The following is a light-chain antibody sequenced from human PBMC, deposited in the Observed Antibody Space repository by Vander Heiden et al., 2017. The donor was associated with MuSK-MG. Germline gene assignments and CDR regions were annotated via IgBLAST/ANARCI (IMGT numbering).Light chain of an antibody. CDR2: GAS. V-gene: IGKV3-15*01. CDR3: RQDNNWPYT. Sequence: EIVMTQSPATLSVSPGERATLSCRASQIVGSNLAWYQQKPGQAPRLLIYGASTRATGIPARFSGCGSGTDFSLSIIILQSEDFALDYFRQDNNWPYTFGQGTKLEIK. J-gene: IGKJ2*01. CDR1: QIVGSN.